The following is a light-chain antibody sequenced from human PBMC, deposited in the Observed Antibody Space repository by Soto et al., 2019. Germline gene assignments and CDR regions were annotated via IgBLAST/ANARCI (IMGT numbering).Light chain of an antibody. V-gene: IGKV3-15*01. CDR1: QNVLSN. Sequence: EIVLTQSPATLSVSPGERATLSCRASQNVLSNLAWYQQKPGQAPRLLMYGASTRATGLPVRFSGSGSGTQFTLTISSLQSEDFAVYYCLQYNDWPITFGQGTRLEIK. J-gene: IGKJ5*01. CDR3: LQYNDWPIT. CDR2: GAS.